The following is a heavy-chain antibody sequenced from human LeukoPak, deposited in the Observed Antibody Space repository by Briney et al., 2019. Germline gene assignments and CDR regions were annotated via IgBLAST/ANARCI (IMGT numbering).Heavy chain of an antibody. J-gene: IGHJ5*02. D-gene: IGHD6-19*01. CDR1: GFTFSSYS. Sequence: GGSLRLSCAAPGFTFSSYSMNWVRQAPGKGLEWVSSISSSSSYIYYADSVKGRFTISRDNAKNSLYLQMNSLRAEDTAVYYCARGYSSGWYSGTNWFDPWGQGTLVTVSS. V-gene: IGHV3-21*01. CDR2: ISSSSSYI. CDR3: ARGYSSGWYSGTNWFDP.